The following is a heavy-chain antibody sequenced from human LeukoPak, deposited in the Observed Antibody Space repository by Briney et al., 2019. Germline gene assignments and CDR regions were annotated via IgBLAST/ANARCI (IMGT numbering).Heavy chain of an antibody. CDR2: IYPGDSDT. J-gene: IGHJ6*03. V-gene: IGHV5-51*01. Sequence: GESLKISCKGSGYSFTTYWIGWVRQMPGKGLEWMGIIYPGDSDTRYSPSFQGQVTISADKSISTAYLQWSSLKASDTAMYYCARQIEEIVVVPAARTNYYYYYMDVWGKGTTVTVSS. CDR3: ARQIEEIVVVPAARTNYYYYYMDV. CDR1: GYSFTTYW. D-gene: IGHD2-2*01.